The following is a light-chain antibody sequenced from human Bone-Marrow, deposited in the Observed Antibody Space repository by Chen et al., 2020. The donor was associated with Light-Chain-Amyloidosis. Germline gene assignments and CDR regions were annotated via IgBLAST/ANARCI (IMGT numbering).Light chain of an antibody. CDR1: SGSIATNY. V-gene: IGLV6-57*01. Sequence: NFMLTQPHSVSESPGKTVIISCTRSSGSIATNYVQWYQHRPGSSPTTVIYEDDQRPSGFPVRFSGSVDRSANSAYLTISGLKTWGEADYYCQSYQGGSQGVVGGGTKLTVL. CDR2: EDD. CDR3: QSYQGGSQGV. J-gene: IGLJ3*02.